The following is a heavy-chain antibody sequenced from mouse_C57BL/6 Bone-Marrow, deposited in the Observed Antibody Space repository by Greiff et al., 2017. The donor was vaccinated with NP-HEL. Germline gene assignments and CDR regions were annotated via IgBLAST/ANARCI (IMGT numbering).Heavy chain of an antibody. J-gene: IGHJ1*03. D-gene: IGHD4-1*01. CDR2: ISYSGST. CDR1: GYSITSGYD. CDR3: AKEITGTGYFDV. V-gene: IGHV3-1*01. Sequence: DVKLVESGPGMVKPSQSLSLTCTVTGYSITSGYDWHWIRHFPGNKLEWMGYISYSGSTNYNPSLKSRISSTHDTSTNHFFLKLNSVTTEDTATYYCAKEITGTGYFDVWGTGTTVTVSS.